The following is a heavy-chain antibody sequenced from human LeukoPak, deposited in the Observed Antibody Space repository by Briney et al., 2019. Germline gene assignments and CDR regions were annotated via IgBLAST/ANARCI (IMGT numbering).Heavy chain of an antibody. D-gene: IGHD1-14*01. J-gene: IGHJ5*02. Sequence: PGGSLRLSCAASGFTFSSYSMNWVRQAPGKGLEWVSSISISSSYRYCADSVKGRFTISRDNAKNSLYLQMNSLRAEDTAVYYCAREELTTQRGGNWFDPWGQGTLVTVSS. V-gene: IGHV3-21*01. CDR1: GFTFSSYS. CDR3: AREELTTQRGGNWFDP. CDR2: ISISSSYR.